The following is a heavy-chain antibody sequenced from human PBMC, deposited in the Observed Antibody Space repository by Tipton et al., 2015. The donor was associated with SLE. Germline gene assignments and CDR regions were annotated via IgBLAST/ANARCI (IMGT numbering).Heavy chain of an antibody. Sequence: PGLVKPSETLSLTCTVSGGSTSRYYWGWIRQPPGKGLEWVGTVYYTGNTFYNPSLKSRITISVDTSKNQFSLKLSSVTAADTAVYYCARGHERHYDSPNFDIWGQGTMVTVSS. V-gene: IGHV4-39*07. CDR3: ARGHERHYDSPNFDI. D-gene: IGHD5-12*01. J-gene: IGHJ3*02. CDR1: GGSTSRYY. CDR2: VYYTGNT.